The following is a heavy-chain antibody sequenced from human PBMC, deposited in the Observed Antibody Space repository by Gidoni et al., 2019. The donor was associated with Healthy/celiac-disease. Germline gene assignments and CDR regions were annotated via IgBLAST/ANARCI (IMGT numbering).Heavy chain of an antibody. J-gene: IGHJ4*02. V-gene: IGHV3-23*01. CDR2: ISGSGGST. CDR1: GFPFAILS. Sequence: EVQLLESGGGLVQPGGSLRRSFPASGFPFAILSIGWVRPAPGKGLEWVSAISGSGGSTYYADSVKGRFTISRDNSKNTLYLQMNSLRAEDTAVYYCAKDHPQSPILTGYYSPFDYWGQGTLVTVSS. D-gene: IGHD3-9*01. CDR3: AKDHPQSPILTGYYSPFDY.